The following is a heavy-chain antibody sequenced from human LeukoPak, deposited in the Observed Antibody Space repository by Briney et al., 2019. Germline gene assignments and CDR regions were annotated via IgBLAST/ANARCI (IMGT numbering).Heavy chain of an antibody. CDR1: GYTFTGYY. Sequence: ASVKVSCKASGYTFTGYYMHWVRQAPGQGLEWMGWINPNSGGTNYAQKFQGRVTMTRDTSVSTAYMELSRLRSDDTAVYYCARGAADFWSGYNQYYFDYWGQGTLVIVSS. D-gene: IGHD3-3*01. V-gene: IGHV1-2*02. CDR3: ARGAADFWSGYNQYYFDY. J-gene: IGHJ4*02. CDR2: INPNSGGT.